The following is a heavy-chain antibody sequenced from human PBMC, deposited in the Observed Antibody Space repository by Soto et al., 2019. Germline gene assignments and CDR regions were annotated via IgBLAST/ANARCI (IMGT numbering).Heavy chain of an antibody. Sequence: SETLSLTCTVSGGSISSGYYYWSWIRQPPGKGLEWIGYIYYIGSTYYNPSLKSRVTISVDTSKNQFSLKLSSVTAADTAVYYCARVGRLNYYYASSGPEGFQHFGQGTLVTV. CDR2: IYYIGST. CDR3: ARVGRLNYYYASSGPEGFQH. V-gene: IGHV4-30-4*01. D-gene: IGHD3-22*01. CDR1: GGSISSGYYY. J-gene: IGHJ1*01.